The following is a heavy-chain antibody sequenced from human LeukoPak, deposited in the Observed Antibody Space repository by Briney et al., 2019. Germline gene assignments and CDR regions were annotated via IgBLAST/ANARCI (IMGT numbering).Heavy chain of an antibody. Sequence: SETLSLTCAVYGGSFSGYYWSWIRQPPGKGLEWIGEINHSGSTNYNPSLKSRVTISVDTSKNQFSLKLSSVTAADTPVYYCARGVASPILRYFDWLLYPSFDYWGQGTLVTVSS. CDR3: ARGVASPILRYFDWLLYPSFDY. CDR2: INHSGST. D-gene: IGHD3-9*01. V-gene: IGHV4-34*01. CDR1: GGSFSGYY. J-gene: IGHJ4*02.